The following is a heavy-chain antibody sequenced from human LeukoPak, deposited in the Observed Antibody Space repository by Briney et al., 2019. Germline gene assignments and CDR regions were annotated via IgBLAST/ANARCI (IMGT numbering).Heavy chain of an antibody. CDR2: IYDSENT. CDR3: ARGLDCLYYYDF. D-gene: IGHD2-21*02. Sequence: SETLSLTCTVSGGSISGSIWTWIRQPPGKGLEWIAYIYDSENTSYNPSPKRRVTISIETSKNQFALELSSVTAADTAVYYCARGLDCLYYYDFWGQGTLVTVSS. CDR1: GGSISGSI. J-gene: IGHJ4*02. V-gene: IGHV4-59*01.